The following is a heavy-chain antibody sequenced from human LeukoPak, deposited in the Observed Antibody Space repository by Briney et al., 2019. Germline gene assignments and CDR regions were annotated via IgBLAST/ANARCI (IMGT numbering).Heavy chain of an antibody. CDR1: GGSISSYY. V-gene: IGHV4-59*08. CDR3: ARHWYSSGWLSYFDY. J-gene: IGHJ4*02. CDR2: IYYSGST. Sequence: SETLSLTCTVSGGSISSYYWSWIRQPPGKGLEWIGYIYYSGSTNYSPSLKSRVTISVDTSKNQFSLKLSSVTAADTAVYYCARHWYSSGWLSYFDYWGQGTLVTVSS. D-gene: IGHD6-19*01.